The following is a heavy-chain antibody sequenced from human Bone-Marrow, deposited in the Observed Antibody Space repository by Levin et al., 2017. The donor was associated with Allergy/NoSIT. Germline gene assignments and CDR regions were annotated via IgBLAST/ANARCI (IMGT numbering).Heavy chain of an antibody. CDR2: LYWDDDK. Sequence: NGSGPTLVKPTQTLTLTCTFSGFSLSTSEVGVGWIRQPPGKALEWLALLYWDDDKRYSPSLKSRLTITKDTSKNQVVLTMTNMDPVDTATYYCARCGRALAFDIWGQGTMVTVSS. D-gene: IGHD1-26*01. CDR1: GFSLSTSEVG. V-gene: IGHV2-5*02. J-gene: IGHJ3*02. CDR3: ARCGRALAFDI.